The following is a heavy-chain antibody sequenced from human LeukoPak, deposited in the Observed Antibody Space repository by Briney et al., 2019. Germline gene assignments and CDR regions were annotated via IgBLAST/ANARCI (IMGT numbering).Heavy chain of an antibody. V-gene: IGHV3-21*01. CDR1: GFTFSSYS. J-gene: IGHJ4*02. D-gene: IGHD5-18*01. CDR3: ARAAMVTRTSLDY. CDR2: ISSSSSYI. Sequence: GGSLGLSCAASGFTFSSYSMNWVRQAPGKGLEWVSSISSSSSYIYYADSVKGRFTISRDNAKNSLYLQMNSLRAEDTAVYYCARAAMVTRTSLDYWGQGTLVTVSS.